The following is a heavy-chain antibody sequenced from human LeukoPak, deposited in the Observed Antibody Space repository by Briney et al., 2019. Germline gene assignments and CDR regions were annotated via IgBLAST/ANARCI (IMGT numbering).Heavy chain of an antibody. CDR2: IWYDGSNK. J-gene: IGHJ4*02. CDR1: GFTFSSYG. CDR3: AREIPTYSGWYGGVDY. D-gene: IGHD6-19*01. V-gene: IGHV3-33*01. Sequence: GGSLRLSCAASGFTFSSYGMHWVRQAPGKGLEWVAVIWYDGSNKYYADSVKGRFTISRDNSKNTLYLQMNSLRAEDTAVYYCAREIPTYSGWYGGVDYWGQGTLVTVSS.